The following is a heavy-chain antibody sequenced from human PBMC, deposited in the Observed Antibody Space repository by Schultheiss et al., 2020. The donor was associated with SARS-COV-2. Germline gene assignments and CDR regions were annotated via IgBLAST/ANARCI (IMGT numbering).Heavy chain of an antibody. V-gene: IGHV3-21*04. CDR3: AKDMGVDIVATIRGYYYYGMDV. CDR2: ISSRSSSI. J-gene: IGHJ6*02. Sequence: GGSLRLSCAASGFTVSTYGMHWVRQAPGKGLVWVSCISSRSSSIYYADSVKGRFTISRDNAKNSLYLQMNSLRAEDTALYYCAKDMGVDIVATIRGYYYYGMDVWGQGTTVTVSS. D-gene: IGHD5-12*01. CDR1: GFTVSTYG.